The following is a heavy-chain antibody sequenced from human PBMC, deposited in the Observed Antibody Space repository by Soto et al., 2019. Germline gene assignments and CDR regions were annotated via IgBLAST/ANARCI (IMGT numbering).Heavy chain of an antibody. CDR2: MNPDTGGT. J-gene: IGHJ6*02. Sequence: GASVKVSCKASGYTFSDFSMHWVRQAPGQGLEWVGWMNPDTGGTNYAQKFQGWVTMTRDTSISTAYMELSRLRSDDTAVYYCARDPYTSSSRYYDGMDVWGQETTVTVSS. V-gene: IGHV1-2*04. CDR3: ARDPYTSSSRYYDGMDV. D-gene: IGHD6-13*01. CDR1: GYTFSDFS.